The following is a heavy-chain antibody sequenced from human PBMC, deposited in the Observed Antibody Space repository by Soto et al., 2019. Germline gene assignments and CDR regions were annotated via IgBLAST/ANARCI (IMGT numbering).Heavy chain of an antibody. D-gene: IGHD1-1*01. CDR3: ARGSNSNNWKLFDY. V-gene: IGHV3-66*01. Sequence: EVQLVESGGGLVQPGGSLRLSCAVTGFTISSNYMNWVRQAPGKGLEWVSVMYAPGSTYYEDSVKGRFNISRDNSRNTLYLQINSLRGEDTAVYYCARGSNSNNWKLFDYWGQGTLVTVSS. J-gene: IGHJ4*02. CDR2: MYAPGST. CDR1: GFTISSNY.